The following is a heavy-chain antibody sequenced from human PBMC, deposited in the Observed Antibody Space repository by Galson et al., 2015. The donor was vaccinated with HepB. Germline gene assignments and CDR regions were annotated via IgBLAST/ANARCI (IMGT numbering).Heavy chain of an antibody. CDR1: GSAFSSYS. CDR2: TSGSRSTI. CDR3: ARDTIGALYFDY. V-gene: IGHV3-48*01. D-gene: IGHD3-3*01. Sequence: SLRLSCAASGSAFSSYSMNWVRQAPGKGLEWVAYTSGSRSTIYYADSVQGRFTISRDNAKNSLYLQMNSLRAEDTAVYYCARDTIGALYFDYWGQGSLVTVSS. J-gene: IGHJ4*02.